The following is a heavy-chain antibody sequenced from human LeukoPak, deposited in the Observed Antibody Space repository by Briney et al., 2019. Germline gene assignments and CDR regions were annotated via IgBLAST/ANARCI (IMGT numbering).Heavy chain of an antibody. CDR3: ARSDIVVVVAAIPDY. J-gene: IGHJ4*02. Sequence: ASVKVSCKASGYTFTSYGISWVRQAPGQGLEWMGWISAYNGNTNYAQKLQGRVTMTTDTSTSTAYMELRSLRSDDTAVYYCARSDIVVVVAAIPDYWGQGTLVTVSS. CDR1: GYTFTSYG. D-gene: IGHD2-15*01. CDR2: ISAYNGNT. V-gene: IGHV1-18*01.